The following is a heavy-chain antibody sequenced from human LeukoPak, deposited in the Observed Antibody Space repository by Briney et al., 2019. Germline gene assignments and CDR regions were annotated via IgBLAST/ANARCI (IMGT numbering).Heavy chain of an antibody. V-gene: IGHV1-2*04. CDR2: INPKSADT. D-gene: IGHD2-2*01. Sequence: ASVKVSCKASGYTFSDYYIHWVRQAPGQGLEWMGWINPKSADTNYAQEFQGWVTMTRDTSISTAFIELSRLISDDTAVYYCARGPGLGVPAVILDYYGLDVWGQGTTVTVSS. CDR3: ARGPGLGVPAVILDYYGLDV. CDR1: GYTFSDYY. J-gene: IGHJ6*02.